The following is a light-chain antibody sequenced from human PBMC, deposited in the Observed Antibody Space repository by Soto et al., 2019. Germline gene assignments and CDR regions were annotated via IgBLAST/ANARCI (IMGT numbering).Light chain of an antibody. CDR3: TSYAGGNNV. V-gene: IGLV2-8*01. CDR1: SSDVGGYNY. J-gene: IGLJ1*01. CDR2: EVN. Sequence: QSALTQPPSASGSPGQSVTISCTGTSSDVGGYNYVSWYQQHPGKVPKLVVYEVNKRPSGVPDRFSGSKSGNTASLNVSGLQAEDEADYYCTSYAGGNNVFGTGTKLTVL.